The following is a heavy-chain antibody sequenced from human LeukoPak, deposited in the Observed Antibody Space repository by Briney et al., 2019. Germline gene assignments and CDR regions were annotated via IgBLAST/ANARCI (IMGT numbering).Heavy chain of an antibody. CDR3: ARIESSSYRSFDY. D-gene: IGHD6-13*01. V-gene: IGHV4-4*07. Sequence: SETLSLTCTVSGGSMSSCYWSWIRQPAGKGLEWIGRIYSSGSTNYNPSLKSGVTMSVDTSKNQFSLKLSSVTAADTAVYYCARIESSSYRSFDYWGQGTLVTVSS. CDR2: IYSSGST. CDR1: GGSMSSCY. J-gene: IGHJ4*02.